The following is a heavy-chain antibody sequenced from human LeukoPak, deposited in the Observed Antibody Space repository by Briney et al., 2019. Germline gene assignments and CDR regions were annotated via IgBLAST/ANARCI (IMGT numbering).Heavy chain of an antibody. D-gene: IGHD1-14*01. CDR3: ARKPDSRNWFDP. Sequence: ASVKVSCKASGYTFTSYDINWVRQATGQGLEWMGWMNPNSGNTGYAQKFQGRVTITRNTSISTAYMELSSLRSEDTAVYYCARKPDSRNWFDPWGQGTLVIVSS. CDR1: GYTFTSYD. CDR2: MNPNSGNT. J-gene: IGHJ5*02. V-gene: IGHV1-8*03.